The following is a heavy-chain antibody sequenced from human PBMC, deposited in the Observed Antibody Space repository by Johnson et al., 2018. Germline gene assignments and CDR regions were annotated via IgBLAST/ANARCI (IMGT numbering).Heavy chain of an antibody. CDR2: SYPGDSDT. CDR1: GYSFTSYW. J-gene: IGHJ3*02. Sequence: VQLVESGAEVKKPRESLKISCKGSGYSFTSYWIGWVRQMPGKGLEWMGISYPGDSDTRYSPSFQGQVTISADKSISPAYLQRRSLKASDPAMYYCARHGDAFEIWGQGTSVTASS. V-gene: IGHV5-51*01. CDR3: ARHGDAFEI.